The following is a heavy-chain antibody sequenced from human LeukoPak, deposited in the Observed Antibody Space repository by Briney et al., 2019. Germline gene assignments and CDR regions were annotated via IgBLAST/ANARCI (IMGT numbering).Heavy chain of an antibody. CDR2: MNPNSGNT. CDR1: GYTFTSYD. J-gene: IGHJ4*02. CDR3: ARDQKAAAGLDY. Sequence: ASVTVSCKASGYTFTSYDINWVRQATGQGLEWMGWMNPNSGNTGYAKKFQGRVTITRNTSISTAYMELSSLKSEDTAVYYCARDQKAAAGLDYWGQGTLVTVSS. D-gene: IGHD6-13*01. V-gene: IGHV1-8*03.